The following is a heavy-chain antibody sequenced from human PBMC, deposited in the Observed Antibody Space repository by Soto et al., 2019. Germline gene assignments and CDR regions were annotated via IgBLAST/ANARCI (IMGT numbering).Heavy chain of an antibody. CDR2: IYQSGST. J-gene: IGHJ4*02. Sequence: SETLSLTCAVSGGAISSSKWWSWVRQPPGKGLEWIGEIYQSGSTNYNPSLESRVRMSVDKSRNQFSLKLTSVSAADTAVYYCARVSATIAAAAIFDYWGQGTLVTVSS. V-gene: IGHV4-4*02. D-gene: IGHD6-13*01. CDR3: ARVSATIAAAAIFDY. CDR1: GGAISSSKW.